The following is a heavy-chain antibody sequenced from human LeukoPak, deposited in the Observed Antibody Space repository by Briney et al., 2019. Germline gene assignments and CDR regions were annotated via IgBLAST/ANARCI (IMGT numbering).Heavy chain of an antibody. CDR1: GGSISSSSYY. V-gene: IGHV4-39*07. CDR2: IYYSGST. CDR3: ARDQGEGTATGY. D-gene: IGHD1-26*01. J-gene: IGHJ4*02. Sequence: PSETLSLTCTVSGGSISSSSYYWGWIRQPPGKGLEWIGSIYYSGSTYYNPSLKSRVTISVDTSKNQFSLKLSSVTAADTAVYYCARDQGEGTATGYWGQGTLVTVSS.